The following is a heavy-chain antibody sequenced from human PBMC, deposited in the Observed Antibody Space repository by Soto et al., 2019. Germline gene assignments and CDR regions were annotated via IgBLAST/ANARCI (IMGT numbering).Heavy chain of an antibody. V-gene: IGHV4-31*03. CDR2: LYYSGST. D-gene: IGHD3-3*01. CDR3: ARRRGPYDGWTTTYQNWFDP. J-gene: IGHJ5*02. CDR1: GGSISSGGYY. Sequence: QVQLQESGPGLVKPSQTLSLTCTVSGGSISSGGYYWSWIRQHPGKGLEWIGYLYYSGSTYYNPSLKSRVTRSVDTSKNQFSLKRSSVTAADTAVYYCARRRGPYDGWTTTYQNWFDPWGQGTLVTVSS.